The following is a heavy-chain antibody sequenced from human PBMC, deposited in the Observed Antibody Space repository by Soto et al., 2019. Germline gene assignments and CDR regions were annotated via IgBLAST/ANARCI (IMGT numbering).Heavy chain of an antibody. Sequence: QVQLGQSGAEVKKPGASVKVSFKASGYTFTSYDVNLVRQATGQVLEWMGWMNPNSGNTGYAQKFQGRVTRTRNTSMSTAYRELSSLRSEDTAVYYCARERSGSSDYWGQGTLVTVSS. D-gene: IGHD1-26*01. V-gene: IGHV1-8*01. J-gene: IGHJ4*02. CDR3: ARERSGSSDY. CDR1: GYTFTSYD. CDR2: MNPNSGNT.